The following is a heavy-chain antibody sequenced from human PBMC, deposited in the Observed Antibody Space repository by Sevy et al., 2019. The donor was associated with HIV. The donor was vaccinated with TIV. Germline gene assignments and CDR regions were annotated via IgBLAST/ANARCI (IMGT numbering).Heavy chain of an antibody. J-gene: IGHJ4*02. CDR1: GASISSHY. V-gene: IGHV4-59*11. CDR2: IYNSGST. CDR3: ARALRAYSFDTSTYFDY. D-gene: IGHD3-22*01. Sequence: SETLSLTCTVSGASISSHYWSWIRQPPGKGLEWIGYIYNSGSTNYNPSLKSRVTMSVDTSKNQFSMKLRSVTAADTAMYYCARALRAYSFDTSTYFDYWGQGTLVTVSS.